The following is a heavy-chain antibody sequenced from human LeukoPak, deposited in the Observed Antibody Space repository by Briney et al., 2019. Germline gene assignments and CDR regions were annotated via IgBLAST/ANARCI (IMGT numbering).Heavy chain of an antibody. Sequence: ASVKVSCKASGYTFTGHYMHWVRQAPGQGLEWMGWINPKNAGTNFAQRFQGRVTMTRDTSISTVYMELSRLRSDDTAVYSCARDSGERGSGSYLIAYWGQGTLVTVSS. CDR1: GYTFTGHY. CDR3: ARDSGERGSGSYLIAY. J-gene: IGHJ4*02. V-gene: IGHV1-2*02. D-gene: IGHD3-10*01. CDR2: INPKNAGT.